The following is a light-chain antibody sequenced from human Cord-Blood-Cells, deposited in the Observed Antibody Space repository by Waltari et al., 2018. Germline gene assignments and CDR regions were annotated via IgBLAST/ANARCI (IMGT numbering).Light chain of an antibody. Sequence: SYVLTQPPSVSVAPGKTARLTCGGNNIGSKRVHRYQQKPGQAPVLVSYYDSDRPSGIPERFSGSNSGNTATLTISRVEAGDEADYYCQVWDSSSDHVVFGGGTKLTVL. J-gene: IGLJ2*01. CDR2: YDS. V-gene: IGLV3-21*04. CDR3: QVWDSSSDHVV. CDR1: NIGSKR.